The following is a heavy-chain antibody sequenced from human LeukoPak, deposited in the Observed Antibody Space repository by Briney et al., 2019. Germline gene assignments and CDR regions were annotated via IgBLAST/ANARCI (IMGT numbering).Heavy chain of an antibody. Sequence: ASVKVSCKASGYTFTVYYMHWVRQAPGQGLEWMGWINPNSGGTNYAQKFQGRVTMTRDTSISTAYMELSRLRSDDTAVYYCARGYYYDSSGYGYWGQGTLVTVSS. CDR1: GYTFTVYY. J-gene: IGHJ4*02. CDR2: INPNSGGT. CDR3: ARGYYYDSSGYGY. V-gene: IGHV1-2*02. D-gene: IGHD3-22*01.